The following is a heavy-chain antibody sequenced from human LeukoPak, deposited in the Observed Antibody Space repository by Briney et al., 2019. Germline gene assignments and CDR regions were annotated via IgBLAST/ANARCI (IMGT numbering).Heavy chain of an antibody. D-gene: IGHD3-10*01. CDR3: ARGVNSAIDW. Sequence: HPGGALRLSCAASDFTFSGYWMNWVRQATGKGLEWVANINADGRDTYYVNSVRGRFTISRDNADNSLYLQMNSLRGDDTAVYFCARGVNSAIDWWGQGTLVTVSS. CDR2: INADGRDT. V-gene: IGHV3-7*01. CDR1: DFTFSGYW. J-gene: IGHJ4*02.